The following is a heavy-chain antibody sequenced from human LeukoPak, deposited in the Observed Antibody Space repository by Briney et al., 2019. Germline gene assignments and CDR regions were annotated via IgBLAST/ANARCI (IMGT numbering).Heavy chain of an antibody. J-gene: IGHJ4*02. CDR3: AIPPTTGTAS. D-gene: IGHD1-1*01. CDR2: ISSSGTTI. V-gene: IGHV3-48*03. CDR1: GFTFSSYE. Sequence: GGSLRLPCAASGFTFSSYEMNWVRQAPGKGLEWVSYISSSGTTIHYADSVKGRLTISRDNAKNSLYLQMNSLRAEDTAVYYCAIPPTTGTASWGQGTLVTVSS.